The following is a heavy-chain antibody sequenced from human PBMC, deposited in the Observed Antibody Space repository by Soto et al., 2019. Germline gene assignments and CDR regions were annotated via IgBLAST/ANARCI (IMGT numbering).Heavy chain of an antibody. CDR1: GDSISSHY. CDR3: AKTSLAFYYGSGSYPPIYYYYYMDV. Sequence: SETLSLTCTVSGDSISSHYWSWIRQPPGRGLEWIGYIYYSGSASYTPSLKSRVTISVDTSKNQFSLKLTSVTAADTAVYYCAKTSLAFYYGSGSYPPIYYYYYMDVWGKGTTVTVSS. J-gene: IGHJ6*03. D-gene: IGHD3-10*01. CDR2: IYYSGSA. V-gene: IGHV4-59*08.